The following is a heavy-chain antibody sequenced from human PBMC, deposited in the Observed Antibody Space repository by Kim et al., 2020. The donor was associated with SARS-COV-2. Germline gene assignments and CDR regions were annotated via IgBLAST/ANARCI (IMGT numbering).Heavy chain of an antibody. J-gene: IGHJ4*02. D-gene: IGHD3-3*01. V-gene: IGHV3-7*01. CDR2: IKTDGSKQ. CDR1: EFYITNYW. Sequence: GGSLRLSCAASEFYITNYWMSWVRQAPGKGLEWVANIKTDGSKQLYADSVKGRFTISRDNAKNSLYLQMNGLRVEDTAIYYCTRVFGAYDFSAYLGQGTLVTVSS. CDR3: TRVFGAYDFSAY.